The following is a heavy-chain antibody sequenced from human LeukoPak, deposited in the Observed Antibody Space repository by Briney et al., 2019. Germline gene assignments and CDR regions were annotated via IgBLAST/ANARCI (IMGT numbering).Heavy chain of an antibody. CDR1: GYRFTTYW. CDR3: ARHGSGSFYKYFDD. CDR2: IHPADSDT. J-gene: IGHJ4*02. Sequence: GGSLKISFKGSGYRFTTYWIGWVRPMPGKGLEWMGIIHPADSDTRYSPSFQGQVTISVDKSISTAYLQWSSLQTSDTGIYYCARHGSGSFYKYFDDGGQGTLVTVSS. D-gene: IGHD3-10*01. V-gene: IGHV5-51*01.